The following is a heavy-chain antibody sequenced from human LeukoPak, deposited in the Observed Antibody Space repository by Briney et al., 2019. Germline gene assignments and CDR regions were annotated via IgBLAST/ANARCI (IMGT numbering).Heavy chain of an antibody. CDR2: INHSGST. CDR1: GGSFSGYY. D-gene: IGHD6-13*01. CDR3: ARVSNSWSVFDY. V-gene: IGHV4-34*01. Sequence: PSETLSLTCAVYGGSFSGYYWSWIRQPPGKGLEWIGEINHSGSTNYNPSLKSRVTISVDTSKNQFSLKLSSVTAADTAVYYCARVSNSWSVFDYWGQGTLVTVSS. J-gene: IGHJ4*02.